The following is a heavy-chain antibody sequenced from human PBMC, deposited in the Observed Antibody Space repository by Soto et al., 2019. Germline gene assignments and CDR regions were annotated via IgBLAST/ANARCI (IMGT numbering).Heavy chain of an antibody. D-gene: IGHD2-2*02. Sequence: SETLSLTCAVYGGSFSGYYWSWIRQPPGKGLEWIGEINHSGSTNYNPSLKSRVTISVDTSKNQFSLKLSSVTAADTAVYYCARFGYCSSTSCYTGDYYYYGMDVWGQGTTVTVSS. CDR2: INHSGST. V-gene: IGHV4-34*01. CDR1: GGSFSGYY. CDR3: ARFGYCSSTSCYTGDYYYYGMDV. J-gene: IGHJ6*02.